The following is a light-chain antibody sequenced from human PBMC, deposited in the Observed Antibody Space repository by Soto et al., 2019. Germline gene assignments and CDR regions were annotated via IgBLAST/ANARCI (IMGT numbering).Light chain of an antibody. J-gene: IGLJ1*01. CDR2: DVS. V-gene: IGLV2-11*01. CDR1: SSGVRDYNF. Sequence: QSVLTQPRSVSGSPGQSATISCTGTSSGVRDYNFVSWYQQHPGKAPKLMIYDVSKRPSGVPDRFSDSKSGNTASLTISGLQAEEEADYYCCSYVGTYTYVFGTGTKVTVL. CDR3: CSYVGTYTYV.